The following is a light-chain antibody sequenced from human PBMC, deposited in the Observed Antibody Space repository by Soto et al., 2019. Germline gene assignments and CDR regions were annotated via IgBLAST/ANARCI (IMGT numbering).Light chain of an antibody. J-gene: IGKJ1*01. CDR2: GAS. Sequence: EVDMAHSPATLSVSPGEKATHSCRASQSVCSNLAWYQQEPGQAPRLLIYGASTSATGIPARFSGSGSGTEFTLTISSLQSEDFADYFCQQYNNWPKTFGQGTKVDIK. CDR1: QSVCSN. V-gene: IGKV3-15*01. CDR3: QQYNNWPKT.